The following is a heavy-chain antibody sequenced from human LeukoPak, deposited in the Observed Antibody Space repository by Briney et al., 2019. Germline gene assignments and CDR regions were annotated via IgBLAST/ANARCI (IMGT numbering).Heavy chain of an antibody. J-gene: IGHJ4*02. CDR3: ARGSGGSYVDY. Sequence: PGGSLRLSCAASGFTFSSYDMHWVRQATGKGLEWVSAIGTAGDTYYPGSVKGRFTISRDNAKNSLYLQMNSLRAEDTAVYYCARGSGGSYVDYWGQGTLVTVSS. D-gene: IGHD1-26*01. CDR2: IGTAGDT. V-gene: IGHV3-13*01. CDR1: GFTFSSYD.